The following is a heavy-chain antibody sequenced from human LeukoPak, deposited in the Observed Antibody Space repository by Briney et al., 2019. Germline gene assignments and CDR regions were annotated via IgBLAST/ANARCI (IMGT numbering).Heavy chain of an antibody. CDR3: AKDRVWWLPLKLRDYYYYGMDV. J-gene: IGHJ6*02. CDR2: IRYDGSNK. V-gene: IGHV3-30*02. D-gene: IGHD5-12*01. CDR1: GFTFSSYG. Sequence: GGSLRLSCAASGFTFSSYGMHWVRQAPGKGLEWVAFIRYDGSNKYYADSVKGRFTISRDNSKNTLYLQMNSLRAEDTAVYYCAKDRVWWLPLKLRDYYYYGMDVWGQGTTVTVSS.